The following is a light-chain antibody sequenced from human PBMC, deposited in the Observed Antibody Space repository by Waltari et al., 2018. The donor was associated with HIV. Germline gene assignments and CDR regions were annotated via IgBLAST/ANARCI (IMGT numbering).Light chain of an antibody. J-gene: IGKJ4*01. V-gene: IGKV1-9*01. CDR1: QGISNY. CDR2: SAS. CDR3: QQLKSYPLT. Sequence: DIQLTQSPSFLSASVADTVSFTCRASQGISNYLAWYQQKPGKAPKLLIYSASTLLSGVPSRFSGSGSGTEFTLTISSLQPEDFATYYCQQLKSYPLTFGGGTKVAIK.